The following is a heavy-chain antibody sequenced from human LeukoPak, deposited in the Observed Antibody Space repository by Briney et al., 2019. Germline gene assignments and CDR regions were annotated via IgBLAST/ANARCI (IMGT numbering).Heavy chain of an antibody. CDR2: IYYSGST. CDR3: AIIKVGATQSSDY. CDR1: GGSISSRSYY. D-gene: IGHD1-26*01. J-gene: IGHJ4*02. Sequence: SESLSLTCTVSGGSISSRSYYWSWIRQPPGKGLEWIGSIYYSGSTYYNPSLKSRVTISVDTSKNQFSLKLSSVTAADTAVYYCAIIKVGATQSSDYWGQGTLVTVSS. V-gene: IGHV4-39*01.